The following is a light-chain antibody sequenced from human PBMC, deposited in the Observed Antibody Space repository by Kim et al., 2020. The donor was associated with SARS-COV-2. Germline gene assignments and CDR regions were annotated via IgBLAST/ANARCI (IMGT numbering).Light chain of an antibody. Sequence: QPVLTQPASVSGSPGQSITISCTGTSSDVGGYNYVSWYQQHLGKAPKLMIYDVSNRPSGVSNRFSGSKSGNTASLTISGLQAEDEADYYCSSYTSSSTYVFGTGTKVTVL. CDR1: SSDVGGYNY. J-gene: IGLJ1*01. CDR2: DVS. V-gene: IGLV2-14*03. CDR3: SSYTSSSTYV.